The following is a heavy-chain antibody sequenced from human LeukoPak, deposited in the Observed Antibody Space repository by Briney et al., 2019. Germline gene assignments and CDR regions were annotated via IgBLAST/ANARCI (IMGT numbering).Heavy chain of an antibody. D-gene: IGHD2-15*01. CDR1: GFTFSSYW. Sequence: GGSLRLSCAASGFTFSSYWMHWVRQAPGKGLEWVSSISRSGSTKYYADSVKGRLTISRDNAKNSLFLQMNSLRAEDTAVYYCARVLRYCSGGNCYSGGLGYMDVWGKGTTVTISS. CDR2: ISRSGSTK. J-gene: IGHJ6*03. V-gene: IGHV3-48*04. CDR3: ARVLRYCSGGNCYSGGLGYMDV.